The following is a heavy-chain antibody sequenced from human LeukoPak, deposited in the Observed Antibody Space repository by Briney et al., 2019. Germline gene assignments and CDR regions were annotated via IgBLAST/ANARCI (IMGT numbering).Heavy chain of an antibody. V-gene: IGHV4-38-2*01. CDR3: ARHYGSGSYYSNWFDP. CDR1: GYSISSGYH. CDR2: IYYSGST. J-gene: IGHJ5*02. Sequence: SETLSLTCAVSGYSISSGYHWGWIRQPPGKGLEWIGSIYYSGSTYYNPSLKSRVTISVDTSKNQFSLKLSSVTAADTAVYYCARHYGSGSYYSNWFDPWGQGTLVTVSS. D-gene: IGHD3-10*01.